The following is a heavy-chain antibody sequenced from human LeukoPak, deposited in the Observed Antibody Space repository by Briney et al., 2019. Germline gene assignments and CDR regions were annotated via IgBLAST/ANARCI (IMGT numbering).Heavy chain of an antibody. CDR2: IKQDGSEK. D-gene: IGHD3/OR15-3a*01. CDR3: ARDKGNYDFVRRKNYYYMDV. J-gene: IGHJ6*03. CDR1: VFIFSGYW. Sequence: GGSLRLSCAASVFIFSGYWMTWVRQAPGKGLEWVANIKQDGSEKYYVDTVKGRFTISRDNAKNSLYLQMNSLRAEDTAVYYCARDKGNYDFVRRKNYYYMDVWGKGTTVTITS. V-gene: IGHV3-7*01.